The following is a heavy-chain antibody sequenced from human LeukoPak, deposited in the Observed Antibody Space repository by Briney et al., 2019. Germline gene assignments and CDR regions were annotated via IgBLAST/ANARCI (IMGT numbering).Heavy chain of an antibody. V-gene: IGHV3-23*01. CDR2: ISGSGGST. D-gene: IGHD3-22*01. CDR1: GFTFSSYA. Sequence: GGSLRLSCAASGFTFSSYAMSRVRQAPGKGLEWVSAISGSGGSTYYADSVKGRFTISRDNYKNTLYLQMNSLRAEDTAVYYCAKDGNYYDSSGYPILGTFDIWGQGTMVTVSS. CDR3: AKDGNYYDSSGYPILGTFDI. J-gene: IGHJ3*02.